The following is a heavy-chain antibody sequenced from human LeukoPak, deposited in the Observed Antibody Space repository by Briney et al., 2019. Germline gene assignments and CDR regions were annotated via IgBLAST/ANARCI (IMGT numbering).Heavy chain of an antibody. D-gene: IGHD3-22*01. J-gene: IGHJ4*02. Sequence: GGSLRLSCAAFGFTFSSYGMHWVRQAPGKGLEWVAVISYDGSNKYYADSVKGRFTISRDNSKNTLYLQMNSLRAEDTAVYYCAKDSLASYYYDSSGYSHHVDYFDYWGQGTLVTVSS. CDR3: AKDSLASYYYDSSGYSHHVDYFDY. CDR2: ISYDGSNK. V-gene: IGHV3-30*18. CDR1: GFTFSSYG.